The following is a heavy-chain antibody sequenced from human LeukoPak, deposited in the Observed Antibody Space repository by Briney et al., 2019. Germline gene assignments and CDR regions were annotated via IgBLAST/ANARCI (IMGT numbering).Heavy chain of an antibody. Sequence: SETLSLTCAVSGYSISSGYYWGWIRQPPGKGLEWIGSIYHSGSTYYNPSLKSRVTISVDTSKNQFSLKLSSVTAADTAVYYCAYGSGSYSGISYWGQGTLVTVSS. V-gene: IGHV4-38-2*01. D-gene: IGHD3-10*01. CDR1: GYSISSGYY. CDR3: AYGSGSYSGISY. CDR2: IYHSGST. J-gene: IGHJ4*02.